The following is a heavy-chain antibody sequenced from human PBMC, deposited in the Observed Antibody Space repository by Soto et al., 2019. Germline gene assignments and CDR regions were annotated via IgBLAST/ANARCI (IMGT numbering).Heavy chain of an antibody. V-gene: IGHV1-18*01. D-gene: IGHD3-3*01. CDR1: GYTFTSYG. CDR2: ISAYNGNT. CDR3: ARDPAFTIFGVVIDPYYMDV. Sequence: ASVKVSCKASGYTFTSYGISWVRQAPGQGLDGMGWISAYNGNTNYAQKLQGRVTMTTDTSTSTAYMELRSLRSDETAVYYCARDPAFTIFGVVIDPYYMDVWGKGTTVTVSS. J-gene: IGHJ6*03.